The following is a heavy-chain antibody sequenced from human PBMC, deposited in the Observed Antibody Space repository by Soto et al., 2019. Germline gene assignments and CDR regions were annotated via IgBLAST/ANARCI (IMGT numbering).Heavy chain of an antibody. J-gene: IGHJ4*02. V-gene: IGHV3-9*01. CDR2: ISWNSGSI. CDR1: GFTFDDYA. CDR3: AKSEEWELGFDY. D-gene: IGHD1-26*01. Sequence: GGSLRLSCAASGFTFDDYAMHWVRQAPGKGLEWVSGISWNSGSIGYADSVKGRFTISRDNAKNSLYLQMNSLRAEDTALYYCAKSEEWELGFDYWGQGTLVTVSS.